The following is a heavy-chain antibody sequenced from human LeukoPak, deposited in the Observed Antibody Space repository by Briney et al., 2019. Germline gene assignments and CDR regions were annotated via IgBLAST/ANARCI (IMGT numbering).Heavy chain of an antibody. CDR3: ARETYNSGWYTGSARAFDI. J-gene: IGHJ3*02. Sequence: ASVKVSCKASGYTFTGYYMHWVRQAPGQGLEWMGWINPNSGGTNYAQRFQGWVTMTRDTSISTAYMELSRLRSDDTAVYYCARETYNSGWYTGSARAFDIWGQGTMVTVSS. CDR1: GYTFTGYY. V-gene: IGHV1-2*04. D-gene: IGHD6-19*01. CDR2: INPNSGGT.